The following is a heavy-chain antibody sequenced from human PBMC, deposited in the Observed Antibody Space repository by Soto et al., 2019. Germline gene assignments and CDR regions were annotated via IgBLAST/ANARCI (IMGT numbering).Heavy chain of an antibody. CDR3: ARGLRVVTGISNWFDP. J-gene: IGHJ5*02. V-gene: IGHV4-31*03. CDR2: IYYSGST. D-gene: IGHD2-21*02. CDR1: GGSISSGGYY. Sequence: QVQLQESGPGLVKPSQTLSLTCTVSGGSISSGGYYWSWIRQHPGKGLEWIGYIYYSGSTYYNPSLKSRVTISVDTSKNQFSLKLSSVTDADTAVYYCARGLRVVTGISNWFDPWGQGTLVTVSS.